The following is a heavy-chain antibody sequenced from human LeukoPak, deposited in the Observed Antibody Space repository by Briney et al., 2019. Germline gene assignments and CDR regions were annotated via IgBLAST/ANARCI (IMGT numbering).Heavy chain of an antibody. CDR1: GGSVSTYY. V-gene: IGHV4-59*02. J-gene: IGHJ5*02. CDR3: AKWEIHWFDP. CDR2: IYYSGST. D-gene: IGHD1-26*01. Sequence: PSETLSLTCTVSGGSVSTYYWSWIRQPPGKGLEWIGYIYYSGSTYYNPSLKSRVTMSVDTSKTQFSLKLSSVTAADTAVYYCAKWEIHWFDPWGQGTLVTVSS.